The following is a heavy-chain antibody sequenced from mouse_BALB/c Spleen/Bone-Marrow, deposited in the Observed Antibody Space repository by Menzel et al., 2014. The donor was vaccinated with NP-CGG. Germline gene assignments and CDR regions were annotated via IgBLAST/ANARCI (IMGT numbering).Heavy chain of an antibody. V-gene: IGHV1-7*01. CDR1: GYTFTNYW. CDR2: INPSTGYT. Sequence: QVQLQQSGADLAKPGASMKMSCKASGYTFTNYWMHWVKQRPGQGLEWIGNINPSTGYTEYNQKYRDKATLTADKSSSTAYMQLSSLTSEDSAVYYCTRDNYEAMDYGGQGTSVTVSS. CDR3: TRDNYEAMDY. D-gene: IGHD1-3*01. J-gene: IGHJ4*01.